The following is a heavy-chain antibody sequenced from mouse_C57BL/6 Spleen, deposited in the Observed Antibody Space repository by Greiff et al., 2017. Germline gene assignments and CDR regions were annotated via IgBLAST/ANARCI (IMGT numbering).Heavy chain of an antibody. Sequence: EVKLMESGGGLVKPGGSLKLSCAASGFTFSSYAMSWVRQTPEKRLEWVATISDGGSYTYYPDNVKGRVTISRDNAKNNLYLQMSHLKSEDTAMYYCARGHYYGGFAYWGQGTLVTVSA. CDR2: ISDGGSYT. CDR3: ARGHYYGGFAY. V-gene: IGHV5-4*03. J-gene: IGHJ3*01. CDR1: GFTFSSYA. D-gene: IGHD1-2*01.